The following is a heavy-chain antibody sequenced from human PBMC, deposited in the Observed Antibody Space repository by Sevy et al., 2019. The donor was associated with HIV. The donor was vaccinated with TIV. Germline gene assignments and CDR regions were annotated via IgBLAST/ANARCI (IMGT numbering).Heavy chain of an antibody. D-gene: IGHD6-19*01. CDR2: IYYRGST. J-gene: IGHJ6*02. Sequence: SETLSLTCTVSGGSISSYYWSWIRQPPGKGLEWIGYIYYRGSTNYKPSLKSRVTISLDISKNQASPKLSSVTVADTAVYYCAIHMVHSSGGYGMDVWGRGTTVTVSS. CDR3: AIHMVHSSGGYGMDV. V-gene: IGHV4-59*12. CDR1: GGSISSYY.